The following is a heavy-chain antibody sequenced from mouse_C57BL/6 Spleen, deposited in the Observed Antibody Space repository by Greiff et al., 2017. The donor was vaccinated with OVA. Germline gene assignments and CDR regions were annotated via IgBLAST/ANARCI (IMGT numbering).Heavy chain of an antibody. V-gene: IGHV1-59*01. CDR1: GYTFTSYW. CDR2: IDPSDSYT. D-gene: IGHD1-1*01. Sequence: QVQLQQPGAELVRPGTSVKLSCKASGYTFTSYWMHWVKQRPGQGLEWIGVIDPSDSYTNYNQKFKGKATLTVDTSSSTAYMQLSSLTSEDSAVYYCARRGYYYGSSPHWYFDVWGTGTTVTVSS. CDR3: ARRGYYYGSSPHWYFDV. J-gene: IGHJ1*03.